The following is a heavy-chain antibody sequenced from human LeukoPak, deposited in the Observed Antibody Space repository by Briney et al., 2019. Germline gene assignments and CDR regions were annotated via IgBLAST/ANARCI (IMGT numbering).Heavy chain of an antibody. CDR1: GGSISSGGYY. D-gene: IGHD3-10*01. V-gene: IGHV4-30-2*01. Sequence: SETLFLTCTVSGGSISSGGYYWSWIRQPPGKGLEWIGYIYHSGSTYYNPSLKSRVTISVDRSKNQFSLKLSSVTAADTAVYYCAGKDSYFDYWGQGTLVTVSS. J-gene: IGHJ4*02. CDR3: AGKDSYFDY. CDR2: IYHSGST.